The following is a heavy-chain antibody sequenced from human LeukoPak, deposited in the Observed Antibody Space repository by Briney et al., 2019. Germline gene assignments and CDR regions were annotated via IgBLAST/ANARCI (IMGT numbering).Heavy chain of an antibody. CDR2: ISGSGSST. D-gene: IGHD2-15*01. J-gene: IGHJ4*02. CDR1: GFTFNSYA. V-gene: IGHV3-23*01. CDR3: AKERIWNVVVVVAAQKFDY. Sequence: GGSLRLSCAASGFTFNSYAMNWVRQAPGKGLEWVSGISGSGSSTYYADSVKGRFTISRDNSKNTLYLQMNNLRAEDTAVYYCAKERIWNVVVVVAAQKFDYWGQGALVTVSS.